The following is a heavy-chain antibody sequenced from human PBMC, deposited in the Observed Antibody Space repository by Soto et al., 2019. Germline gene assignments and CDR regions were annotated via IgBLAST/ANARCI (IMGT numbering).Heavy chain of an antibody. V-gene: IGHV4-4*02. Sequence: QVQLQESGPGLVKPSGTLSLTCAVSGGSISSSNWWSWVRQPPGKGLEWIGEIYHSGSTNYNPSLKSRVTISVDKSKNQFSLKLSSVTAADTAVYYCARENSGYDWGSYNWFDPWGQGTLVTVSS. CDR1: GGSISSSNW. CDR3: ARENSGYDWGSYNWFDP. J-gene: IGHJ5*02. CDR2: IYHSGST. D-gene: IGHD5-12*01.